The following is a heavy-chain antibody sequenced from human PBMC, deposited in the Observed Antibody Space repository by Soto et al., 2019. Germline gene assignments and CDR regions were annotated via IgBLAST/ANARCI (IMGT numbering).Heavy chain of an antibody. CDR3: ARGVGELRYYYYYYMDV. Sequence: ASVEVSCKASGYPFTSYCISLVRPAPGQGLEWMGWISAYNGNTNYAQKLQGRVTMTTDTSTSTAYMELRSLRSDDTAGYYCARGVGELRYYYYYYMDVWGKGRTVTVSS. D-gene: IGHD3-16*01. V-gene: IGHV1-18*01. CDR2: ISAYNGNT. CDR1: GYPFTSYC. J-gene: IGHJ6*03.